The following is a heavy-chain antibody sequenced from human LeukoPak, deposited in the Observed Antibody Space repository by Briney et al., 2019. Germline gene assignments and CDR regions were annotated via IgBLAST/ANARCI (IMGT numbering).Heavy chain of an antibody. CDR1: GLTFRTYG. J-gene: IGHJ2*01. CDR3: ARELVSLGTGYFDL. Sequence: GGSLRLSCEASGLTFRTYGMTWVRQAPGKGLEWVSGITGSSTWTYYADSVRGRFTISRDNSKNTLHLQMNNLTADDTAIYYCARELVSLGTGYFDLWGRGTLVTVSS. V-gene: IGHV3-23*01. CDR2: ITGSSTWT. D-gene: IGHD7-27*01.